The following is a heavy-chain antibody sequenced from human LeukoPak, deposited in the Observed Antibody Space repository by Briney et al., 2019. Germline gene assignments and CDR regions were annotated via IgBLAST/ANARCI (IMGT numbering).Heavy chain of an antibody. J-gene: IGHJ4*02. CDR3: ARTGGAGYSYGLGVSY. Sequence: PGGSLRLSCAASGFTFSSYWMHWVRQAPGKGLVWVSRINSDGSSTSYADSVKGRFTISRDNAKNTLYLQMNSLRAEDTAVYYCARTGGAGYSYGLGVSYWGQGTLVTVSS. CDR2: INSDGSST. CDR1: GFTFSSYW. D-gene: IGHD5-18*01. V-gene: IGHV3-74*01.